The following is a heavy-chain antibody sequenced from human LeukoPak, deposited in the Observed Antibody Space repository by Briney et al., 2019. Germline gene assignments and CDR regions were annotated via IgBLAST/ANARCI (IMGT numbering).Heavy chain of an antibody. CDR2: ISSSSSTI. CDR3: ATRYCSGGSCYSPSYYFDY. D-gene: IGHD2-15*01. V-gene: IGHV3-48*01. J-gene: IGHJ4*02. CDR1: GFTFSSYS. Sequence: AGGSLRLSCAASGFTFSSYSMNWVRQAPGKRLEWVSYISSSSSTIYYADSVKGRFTISRDNAKNSLYLQMNSLRAEDTAVYYCATRYCSGGSCYSPSYYFDYWGQGTLVTVSS.